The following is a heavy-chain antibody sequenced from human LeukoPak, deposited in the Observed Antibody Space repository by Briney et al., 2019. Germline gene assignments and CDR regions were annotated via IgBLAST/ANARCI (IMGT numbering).Heavy chain of an antibody. CDR3: ARDPGIAAAGAFDI. V-gene: IGHV4-31*03. CDR2: IYYSGST. Sequence: SQTLSLTCTVSGGSISSGGYYWSWIRQHPGKGLEWIGYIYYSGSTYYNPSHKSRVTISVDTSKNQFSLKLSSVTAADTAVYYCARDPGIAAAGAFDIWGQGTMVTVSS. J-gene: IGHJ3*02. D-gene: IGHD6-13*01. CDR1: GGSISSGGYY.